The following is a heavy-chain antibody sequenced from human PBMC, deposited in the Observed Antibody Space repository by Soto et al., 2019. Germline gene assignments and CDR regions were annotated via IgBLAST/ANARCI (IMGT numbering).Heavy chain of an antibody. CDR3: ARQGHGYNDDDGMDV. CDR2: IYPGDSDT. CDR1: GYSFTSYW. V-gene: IGHV5-51*01. Sequence: GESLKISCKGSGYSFTSYWIGWVRQMPGKGLEWMGIIYPGDSDTRYGPSFQGQVTISADKSISTAYLQWSSLKASDTAMYYCARQGHGYNDDDGMDVGGQGTTVTVS. J-gene: IGHJ6*02.